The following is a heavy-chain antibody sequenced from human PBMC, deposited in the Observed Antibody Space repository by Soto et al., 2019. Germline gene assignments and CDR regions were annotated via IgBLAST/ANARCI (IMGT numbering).Heavy chain of an antibody. CDR2: ISAYNGNT. CDR1: GYTFTSYG. J-gene: IGHJ4*02. V-gene: IGHV1-18*01. Sequence: GASVKVSCKASGYTFTSYGISWVRQAPGQGLEWMAWISAYNGNTNYAQQPQGRVTMTTDTSTSTAYSRLRNPRSDDTAVYYRARATSFSGSYDFDSWGQGTLVTVSS. CDR3: ARATSFSGSYDFDS. D-gene: IGHD1-26*01.